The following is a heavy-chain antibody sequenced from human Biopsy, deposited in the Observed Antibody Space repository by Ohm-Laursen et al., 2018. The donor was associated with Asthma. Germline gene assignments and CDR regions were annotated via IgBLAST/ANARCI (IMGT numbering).Heavy chain of an antibody. V-gene: IGHV1-69*06. CDR2: ISPVFGSS. CDR1: GGMFGNYA. J-gene: IGHJ6*02. CDR3: ASPSASSDICYYYYHMDV. D-gene: IGHD1-26*01. Sequence: GPSVKVSCKASGGMFGNYAISWVRQAPGLGLEWMGGISPVFGSSNYAQRFQGRVTITADIFTRTVYMELSGLRSDDTAIYYCASPSASSDICYYYYHMDVWGQGTTVTVSS.